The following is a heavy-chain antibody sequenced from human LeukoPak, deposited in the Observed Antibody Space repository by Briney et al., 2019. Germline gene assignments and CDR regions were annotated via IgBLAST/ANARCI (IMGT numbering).Heavy chain of an antibody. Sequence: SATLSLTCTVSGSSISSSSYYWGWIRQPPGKGLAWIGSIYYSGSTYYNPSLKSRVTISVDTSKNQFSLKLSSVTAADTAVYYCATRLRWLQLRRDWYFDLWGRGTLVTVSS. CDR1: GSSISSSSYY. CDR3: ATRLRWLQLRRDWYFDL. V-gene: IGHV4-39*01. J-gene: IGHJ2*01. CDR2: IYYSGST. D-gene: IGHD5-24*01.